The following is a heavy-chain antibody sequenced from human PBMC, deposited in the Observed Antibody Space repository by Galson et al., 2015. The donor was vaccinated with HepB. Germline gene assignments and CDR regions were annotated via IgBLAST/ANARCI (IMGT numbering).Heavy chain of an antibody. CDR2: IKQDGSER. D-gene: IGHD3-22*01. CDR3: ARHYDSSGYYDVDYFDY. V-gene: IGHV3-7*03. J-gene: IGHJ4*02. CDR1: GFTFNNYW. Sequence: SLRLSCAASGFTFNNYWMTWVRQGPGKGLEWVANIKQDGSERYYVDSVTGRFTISRDNAKNSLDLQMNSLRAEDTAVYYCARHYDSSGYYDVDYFDYWGQGTLVTVSS.